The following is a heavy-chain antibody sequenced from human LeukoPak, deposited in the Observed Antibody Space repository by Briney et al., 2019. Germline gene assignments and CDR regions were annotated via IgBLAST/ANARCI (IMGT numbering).Heavy chain of an antibody. CDR1: GGSIGSYH. CDR2: VHYTWNT. Sequence: SETLSLTCSVSGGSIGSYHWSWIRQPPGKGLEWIGHVHYTWNTKYNPSLTGRVSISLDRSKNQFSLSLSALTAADTAVYYCARVASKGGMDVWGQGTTVIVSS. V-gene: IGHV4-59*01. D-gene: IGHD5/OR15-5a*01. J-gene: IGHJ6*02. CDR3: ARVASKGGMDV.